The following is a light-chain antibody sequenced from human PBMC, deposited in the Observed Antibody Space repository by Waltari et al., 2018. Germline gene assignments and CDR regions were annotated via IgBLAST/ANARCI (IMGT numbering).Light chain of an antibody. Sequence: QSALTQPASVSGSPGQSITISCIGVGSAIDGSDFVSWYQHHPGKAPQVIIYDVNNRPSGISDRFCASKSANSASLTISGLQSEDEGDYYCSSQTLDGVVLFGGGTRVTV. CDR2: DVN. CDR3: SSQTLDGVVL. J-gene: IGLJ3*02. CDR1: GSAIDGSDF. V-gene: IGLV2-14*03.